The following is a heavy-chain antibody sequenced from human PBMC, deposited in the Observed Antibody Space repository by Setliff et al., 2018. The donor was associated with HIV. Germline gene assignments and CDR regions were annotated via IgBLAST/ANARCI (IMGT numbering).Heavy chain of an antibody. D-gene: IGHD3-22*01. Sequence: GGSLRLSCAASGFTFSTYPMSWVRQAPGKGLEWVSGISGSGGSTYYADSVKGRFTISRDNSKNTLYLQMNSLRVEDTAVYYCARARGYYDSSGYYYWGQGTLVTVSS. J-gene: IGHJ4*02. V-gene: IGHV3-23*01. CDR3: ARARGYYDSSGYYY. CDR2: ISGSGGST. CDR1: GFTFSTYP.